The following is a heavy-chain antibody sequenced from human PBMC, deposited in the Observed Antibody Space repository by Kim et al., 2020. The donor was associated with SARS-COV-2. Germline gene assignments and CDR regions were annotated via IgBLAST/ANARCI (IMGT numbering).Heavy chain of an antibody. Sequence: GGSLRLSCAASGFTFSSYWMSWVRQAPGKGLEWVANIKQDGSEKYYVDSVKGRFTISRDNAKNSLYLQMNSLRAEDTAVYYCARVRCDFWSGCHFDYWGQGTLVTVSS. CDR2: IKQDGSEK. V-gene: IGHV3-7*03. D-gene: IGHD3-3*01. CDR3: ARVRCDFWSGCHFDY. CDR1: GFTFSSYW. J-gene: IGHJ4*02.